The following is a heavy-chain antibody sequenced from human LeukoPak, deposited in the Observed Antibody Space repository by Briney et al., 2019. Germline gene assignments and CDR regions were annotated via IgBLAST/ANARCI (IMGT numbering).Heavy chain of an antibody. Sequence: SETLSLTCTVSSYSISSGYYWGWIRQPPGKGLEWIGSIYHNGSTHYNPSLKSRVTISVDTSKNQFSLRLTSVTAADTAVFYCARDPALGSSWHSFDYWGQGTLVTVSS. CDR3: ARDPALGSSWHSFDY. J-gene: IGHJ4*02. V-gene: IGHV4-38-2*02. CDR2: IYHNGST. CDR1: SYSISSGYY. D-gene: IGHD6-13*01.